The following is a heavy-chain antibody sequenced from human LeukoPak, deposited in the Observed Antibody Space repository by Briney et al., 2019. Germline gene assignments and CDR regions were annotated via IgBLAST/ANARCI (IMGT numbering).Heavy chain of an antibody. V-gene: IGHV3-23*01. Sequence: GGSLRLSCTASGFTFSSYTMTWVRQAPGKGLKWVSTITTGDGNTYYADSVKGRSTVSRDDSKNTLYLQMNSLRAEDTAVYYCAKDGGLWVSAHWGDSWGRGTLVTVSS. CDR2: ITTGDGNT. D-gene: IGHD7-27*01. CDR3: AKDGGLWVSAHWGDS. CDR1: GFTFSSYT. J-gene: IGHJ4*02.